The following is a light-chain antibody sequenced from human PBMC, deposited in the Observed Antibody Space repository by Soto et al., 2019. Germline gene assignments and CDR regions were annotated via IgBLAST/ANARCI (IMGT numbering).Light chain of an antibody. V-gene: IGLV1-51*01. CDR1: SSDIGDSY. CDR3: ATWDNSLSAV. CDR2: DNS. Sequence: QSVLMQPPSVSAAPGQKVTISCSGDSSDIGDSYVSWYQHLPGTAPKLLIYDNSKRPSGIPGRFSGSKSGTSATLAITGLQTGDEANYYCATWDNSLSAVFGGGTQLTVL. J-gene: IGLJ3*02.